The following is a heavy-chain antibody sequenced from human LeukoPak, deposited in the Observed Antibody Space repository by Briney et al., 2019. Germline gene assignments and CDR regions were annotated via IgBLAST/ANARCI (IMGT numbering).Heavy chain of an antibody. Sequence: GASVKVSCKASGGTFSSYAISWVRQAPGQGLEWMGRIIPILGIANYAQKFQGRVTITADESTSTAYMELSSLRSEDTAVYYCARPHGIAAAGLDAFDIWGQGTMVTVSS. CDR3: ARPHGIAAAGLDAFDI. CDR1: GGTFSSYA. CDR2: IIPILGIA. V-gene: IGHV1-69*04. J-gene: IGHJ3*02. D-gene: IGHD6-13*01.